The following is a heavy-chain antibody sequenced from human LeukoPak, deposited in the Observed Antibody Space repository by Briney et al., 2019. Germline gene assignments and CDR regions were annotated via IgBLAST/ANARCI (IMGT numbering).Heavy chain of an antibody. CDR2: IKEDGSEK. CDR3: ARDEIWIRVTKREYFQH. D-gene: IGHD2-2*03. J-gene: IGHJ1*01. V-gene: IGHV3-7*01. CDR1: GFTFNNYW. Sequence: GGSLRLSCTASGFTFNNYWMSWVRQAPGKGLEWVANIKEDGSEKYYVDSVKGRFTISRDNAKNSVYLQMNSLRAEDTAVYYCARDEIWIRVTKREYFQHWGQGSLVTVSS.